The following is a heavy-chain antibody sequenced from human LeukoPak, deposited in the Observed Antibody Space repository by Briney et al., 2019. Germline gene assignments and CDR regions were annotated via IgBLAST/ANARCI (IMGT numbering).Heavy chain of an antibody. CDR1: GGSISSGSYY. CDR2: IYTSGST. J-gene: IGHJ5*02. V-gene: IGHV4-61*02. Sequence: PSETLSLTCTVSGGSISSGSYYWSWIRQPAGKGLEWIGRIYTSGSTNYNPSLKSRVTMSVDTSKNQFSLKLSSVTAADTAVYYCARDNYDSSGYFPNWFDPWGQGTLVTVSS. CDR3: ARDNYDSSGYFPNWFDP. D-gene: IGHD3-22*01.